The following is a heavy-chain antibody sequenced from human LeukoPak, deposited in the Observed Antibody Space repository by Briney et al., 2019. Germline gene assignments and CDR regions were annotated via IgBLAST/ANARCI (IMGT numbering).Heavy chain of an antibody. CDR3: ARTAEESSGYSY. J-gene: IGHJ4*02. Sequence: ASVKVSCKASGYTFSSFYIHWVRQAPGQGLEWMGNINPSGGSTRYAQKFQGRLTMTADTSTSTVYMELSSLRFEDTALYYCARTAEESSGYSYWGQGTLVTVSS. CDR2: INPSGGST. D-gene: IGHD3-22*01. V-gene: IGHV1-46*01. CDR1: GYTFSSFY.